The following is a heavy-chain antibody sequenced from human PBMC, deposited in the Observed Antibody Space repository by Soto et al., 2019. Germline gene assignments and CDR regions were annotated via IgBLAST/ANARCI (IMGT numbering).Heavy chain of an antibody. CDR2: IYYSGST. Sequence: QVQLQESGPGLVKPSETLSLTCTVSGGSISSYYWSWIRQPPGKGLEWIGYIYYSGSTNYNPSLKGRVTISVDTSKNQFSLKLSSVTAADTAVYYWARPLFGRGNWFDPWGQGTLVTVSS. J-gene: IGHJ5*02. CDR3: ARPLFGRGNWFDP. V-gene: IGHV4-59*01. D-gene: IGHD3-10*01. CDR1: GGSISSYY.